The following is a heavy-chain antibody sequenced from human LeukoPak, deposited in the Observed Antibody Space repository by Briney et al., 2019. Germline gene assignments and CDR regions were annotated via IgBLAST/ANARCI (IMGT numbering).Heavy chain of an antibody. J-gene: IGHJ4*02. Sequence: GASVKVSCKXSGYTFTSYDINWARQATGQGLEWMGRMNPNSGNTGYAQKFQGRVTITRNTSISTAYMELSSLRSEDAAVYYCARGSHDSSGYYFDYWGQGTLVTVSS. CDR1: GYTFTSYD. CDR2: MNPNSGNT. D-gene: IGHD3-22*01. V-gene: IGHV1-8*03. CDR3: ARGSHDSSGYYFDY.